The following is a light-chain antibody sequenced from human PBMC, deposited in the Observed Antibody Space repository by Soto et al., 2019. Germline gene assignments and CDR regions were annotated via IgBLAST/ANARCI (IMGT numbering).Light chain of an antibody. V-gene: IGKV3-11*01. CDR3: QQRNVWPPIT. CDR1: QSVRTS. J-gene: IGKJ5*01. Sequence: EVVLTQSPATLSLSPGERATLSCRASQSVRTSLAWYQHKPGQAPRLVIYDASLRANGVPARFGGSGSGTDFTLTINSLEPEDFAVYYCQQRNVWPPITFGQWTRLEIK. CDR2: DAS.